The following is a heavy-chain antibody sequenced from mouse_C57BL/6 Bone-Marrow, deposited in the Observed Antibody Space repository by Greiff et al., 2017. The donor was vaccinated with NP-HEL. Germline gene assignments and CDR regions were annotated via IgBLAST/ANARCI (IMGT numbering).Heavy chain of an antibody. CDR3: ARRESSGPVAY. J-gene: IGHJ3*01. CDR2: IDPSDSYT. Sequence: VQLQQPGAELVMPGASVKLSCKASGYTFTSYWMHWVKQRPGQGLEWIGEIDPSDSYTNYNQKFKGKSTLTVDKSSSTAYMQLSSLTSEDSAVYYCARRESSGPVAYWGQGTLVTVSA. CDR1: GYTFTSYW. D-gene: IGHD3-2*02. V-gene: IGHV1-69*01.